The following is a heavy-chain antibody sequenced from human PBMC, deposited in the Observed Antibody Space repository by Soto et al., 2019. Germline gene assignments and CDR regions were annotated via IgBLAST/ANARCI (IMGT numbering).Heavy chain of an antibody. CDR2: LIDDGCFQ. CDR3: AREWGRSYYYGMDV. J-gene: IGHJ6*02. CDR1: GFIFSDYA. V-gene: IGHV3-30-3*01. Sequence: QVQLVDSGGGVVQPERSLRLSCRASGFIFSDYAIHWVRQAPGRGLEWVAVLIDDGCFQYYADSVKGRFTISSDKSNNTVYLHMSSLRVDDTAVYYCAREWGRSYYYGMDVWGQGTTVIVSS. D-gene: IGHD3-10*01.